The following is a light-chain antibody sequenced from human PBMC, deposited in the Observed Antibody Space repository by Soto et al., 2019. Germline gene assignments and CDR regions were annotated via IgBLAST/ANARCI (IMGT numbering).Light chain of an antibody. CDR2: DVS. CDR3: SSYTSSSALYV. V-gene: IGLV2-14*01. CDR1: SXXXGGYNY. Sequence: QSVLTQPASVSGSPGQSITIYCXGTSXXXGGYNYVSWYQQHPGKAPKLMIYDVSNRPSGVSNRFSGSKSGNTASLTISGLQAEDVADYYCSSYTSSSALYVFGTGTKVT. J-gene: IGLJ1*01.